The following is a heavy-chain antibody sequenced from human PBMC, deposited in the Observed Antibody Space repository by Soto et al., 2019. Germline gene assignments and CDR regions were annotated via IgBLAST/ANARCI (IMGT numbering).Heavy chain of an antibody. D-gene: IGHD3-9*01. CDR2: INHSGST. CDR1: GGSFSGYY. V-gene: IGHV4-34*01. Sequence: QVQLQQWGAGLLKPSETLSLTCAVYGGSFSGYYWSWIRQPPGKGLEWIGEINHSGSTNYNPSLKSRVTISVDTSKNQFSLRLSAVTAADTAVYYCARNPLRDFDRSNWFDPGGQGTLVTVSS. J-gene: IGHJ5*02. CDR3: ARNPLRDFDRSNWFDP.